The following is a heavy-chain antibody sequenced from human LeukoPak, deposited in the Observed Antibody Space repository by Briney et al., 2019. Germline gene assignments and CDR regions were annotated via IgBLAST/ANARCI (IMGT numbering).Heavy chain of an antibody. V-gene: IGHV4-39*07. Sequence: SETLSLTCIVSGGSIIIDNCYWAWIRQPPGKGLKWIGSAHYSGDAYYNPSLKSRVTISVDTSNNQFSLKLNSVTAADTAMYYCARDSKYDSTGHAPWGLGTLVTV. J-gene: IGHJ4*02. CDR3: ARDSKYDSTGHAP. CDR2: AHYSGDA. CDR1: GGSIIIDNCY. D-gene: IGHD3-22*01.